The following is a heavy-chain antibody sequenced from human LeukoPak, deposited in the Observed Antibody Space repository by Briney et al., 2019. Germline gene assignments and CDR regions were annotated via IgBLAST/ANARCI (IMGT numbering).Heavy chain of an antibody. CDR2: VNNDGSGT. V-gene: IGHV3-74*01. Sequence: GGSLRLSCAASGFTFNNHCMHWVRQAPGQGLVWVSRVNNDGSGTTYADSVKGRFTISRDNAKNTLYLQLNSLRADDTAVYYCVRGSDAFDIWGQGTMVTVSS. CDR1: GFTFNNHC. J-gene: IGHJ3*02. CDR3: VRGSDAFDI.